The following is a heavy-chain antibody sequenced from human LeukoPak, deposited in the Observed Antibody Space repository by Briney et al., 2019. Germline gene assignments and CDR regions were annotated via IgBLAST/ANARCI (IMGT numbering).Heavy chain of an antibody. CDR3: ARLMGYYDFWRGYYYYGMDV. D-gene: IGHD3-3*01. Sequence: SETLSLTCTVSGGSISSCYWSWIRQPPGKGLEWIEYIYYSGSTNYNPSLKSRVTISVDTSKNQFSLKLSSVTAADTAVYYCARLMGYYDFWRGYYYYGMDVWGQGTTVTVSS. J-gene: IGHJ6*02. V-gene: IGHV4-59*01. CDR1: GGSISSCY. CDR2: IYYSGST.